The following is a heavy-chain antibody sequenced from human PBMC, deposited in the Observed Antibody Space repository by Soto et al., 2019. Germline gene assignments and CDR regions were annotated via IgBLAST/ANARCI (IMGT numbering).Heavy chain of an antibody. CDR3: AIATRSGSPHFDH. J-gene: IGHJ4*02. CDR2: INPSGDST. Sequence: ASVKVSCKASGYTFTSYYMHWVRQAPGQGLEWMGIINPSGDSTSYAQEFQGRVTMTRETSTSTLYMELSSLRSEDTAVYYCAIATRSGSPHFDHWGQGTLVTVSS. D-gene: IGHD5-12*01. V-gene: IGHV1-46*01. CDR1: GYTFTSYY.